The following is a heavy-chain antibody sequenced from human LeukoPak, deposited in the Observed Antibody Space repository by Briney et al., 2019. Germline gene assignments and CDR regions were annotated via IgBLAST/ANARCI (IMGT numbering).Heavy chain of an antibody. CDR3: TRGTSGYYYVGLGEVFDY. J-gene: IGHJ4*02. V-gene: IGHV3-49*03. CDR1: GFTFGDYA. CDR2: MRTNAYGWTT. Sequence: GGSLRLSCTASGFTFGDYAMSWFRQAPGKGREWVGFMRTNAYGWTTEYAASVKGRFTISREDSKSIAYRQMKSLKTEDTAVYYCTRGTSGYYYVGLGEVFDYWGQGTLVTVSS. D-gene: IGHD3-22*01.